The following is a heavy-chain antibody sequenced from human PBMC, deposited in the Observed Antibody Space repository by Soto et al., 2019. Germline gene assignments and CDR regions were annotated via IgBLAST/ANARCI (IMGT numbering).Heavy chain of an antibody. CDR2: INPKSGGT. Sequence: GPSVKVSCKASGYSFSDYFIRWVRQAPGQGLEWMGWINPKSGGTNYAQTFQGRVTLTRDTSITTAYMEVNGLRSDDTAIYYCTKESSSGWSPFDSWGQGALVTVYS. CDR1: GYSFSDYF. D-gene: IGHD6-19*01. J-gene: IGHJ4*02. V-gene: IGHV1-2*02. CDR3: TKESSSGWSPFDS.